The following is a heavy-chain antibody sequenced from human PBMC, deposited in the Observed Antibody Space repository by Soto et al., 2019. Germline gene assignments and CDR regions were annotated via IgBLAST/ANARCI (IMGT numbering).Heavy chain of an antibody. V-gene: IGHV1-2*04. CDR3: ARDGDNWNYFFDY. D-gene: IGHD1-7*01. CDR1: GYTFTGYY. CDR2: INPNGGGT. J-gene: IGHJ4*02. Sequence: ASVKVSCKASGYTFTGYYMHWVRQAPGQGLEWMGWINPNGGGTNYAQKFQGWVTMTRDTSISTAYMELSRLRSDDTAVYYCARDGDNWNYFFDYWGQGTLVTVSS.